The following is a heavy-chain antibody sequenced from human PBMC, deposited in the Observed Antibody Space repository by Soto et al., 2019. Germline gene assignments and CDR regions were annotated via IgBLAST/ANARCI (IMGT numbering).Heavy chain of an antibody. D-gene: IGHD3-10*01. V-gene: IGHV3-30-3*01. Sequence: WGSLRLSCAASGFTFSSYAMHCVRQAPCKGLEWVAFISYDGSNKYYADSVKGRFTISRDNSKNTLYLQMNSLRAEDTAVYYCARPSGSGSYYGWYYYGMDVWGQGTTVTVSS. J-gene: IGHJ6*02. CDR2: ISYDGSNK. CDR3: ARPSGSGSYYGWYYYGMDV. CDR1: GFTFSSYA.